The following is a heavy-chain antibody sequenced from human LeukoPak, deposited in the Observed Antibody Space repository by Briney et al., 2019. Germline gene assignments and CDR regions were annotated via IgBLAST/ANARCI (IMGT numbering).Heavy chain of an antibody. D-gene: IGHD2-15*01. CDR3: AREDGYRSGGDCYSYFDS. CDR1: GFTFSHYW. J-gene: IGHJ4*02. CDR2: IKKTGSET. V-gene: IGHV3-7*01. Sequence: GGSLRLSCAASGFTFSHYWMSWVRQAPGKGLEWVAYIKKTGSETYYVDSVKGRFTITRDNTRNSLFLQMYNLRVEDTAVYFCAREDGYRSGGDCYSYFDSWGQGTLVTVSS.